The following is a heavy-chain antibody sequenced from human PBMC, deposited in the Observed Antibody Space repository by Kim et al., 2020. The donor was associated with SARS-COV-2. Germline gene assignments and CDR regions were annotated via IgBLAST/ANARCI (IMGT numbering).Heavy chain of an antibody. CDR3: ARDKGYCSGGSCYGEPNYYYYGMDV. Sequence: ASVKVSCKASGYTFTSYAMNWVRQAPGQGLGWMGWINTNTGNPTYAQGFTGRFVFSLDTSVSTAYLQISSLKAEDTAVYYCARDKGYCSGGSCYGEPNYYYYGMDVWGQGTTVTVSS. CDR2: INTNTGNP. J-gene: IGHJ6*02. CDR1: GYTFTSYA. D-gene: IGHD2-15*01. V-gene: IGHV7-4-1*02.